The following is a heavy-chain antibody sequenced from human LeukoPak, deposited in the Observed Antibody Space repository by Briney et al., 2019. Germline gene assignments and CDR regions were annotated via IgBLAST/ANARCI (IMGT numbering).Heavy chain of an antibody. V-gene: IGHV4-39*01. CDR3: ASPSAAGYYYYYMAV. J-gene: IGHJ6*03. D-gene: IGHD6-13*01. CDR2: IYYSWST. CDR1: GGSISSSSYY. Sequence: MASETLSLTCTVSGGSISSSSYYWGWLRQPPGKGLEWFGSIYYSWSTYYNPSLKSRVTISVDTSKNQCSLKLSSVTAADTAVYYCASPSAAGYYYYYMAVWDKATTGTI.